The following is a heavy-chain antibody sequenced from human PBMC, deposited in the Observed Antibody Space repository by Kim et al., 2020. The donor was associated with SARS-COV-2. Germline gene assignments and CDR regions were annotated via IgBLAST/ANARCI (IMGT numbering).Heavy chain of an antibody. Sequence: ASVKVSCKASGYTFTDYYIHWVRQAPGQGLEWMGRINPKSGGSNYAQKFQGRVTMTRDTSISTVYMELSRLTSDDTAVYSCAREVEAMATMSFDFWGQGTLVTVSS. CDR2: INPKSGGS. D-gene: IGHD5-12*01. CDR1: GYTFTDYY. V-gene: IGHV1-2*06. J-gene: IGHJ4*02. CDR3: AREVEAMATMSFDF.